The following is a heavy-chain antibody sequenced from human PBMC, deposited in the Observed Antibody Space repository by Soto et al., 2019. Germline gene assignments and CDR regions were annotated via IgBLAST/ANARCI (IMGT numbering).Heavy chain of an antibody. Sequence: EVQLVESGGGLVNPGGSTIISCAASGFNFSNAWMSRVRQVQGKGLEWVGRITSKTDGGTADFAAPVRGRFILSRDDSKNTLYIQMNSLKTEASAVYYCTTLPLDFWGQGTLVTVSS. V-gene: IGHV3-15*05. CDR1: GFNFSNAW. CDR3: TTLPLDF. J-gene: IGHJ4*02. CDR2: ITSKTDGGTA.